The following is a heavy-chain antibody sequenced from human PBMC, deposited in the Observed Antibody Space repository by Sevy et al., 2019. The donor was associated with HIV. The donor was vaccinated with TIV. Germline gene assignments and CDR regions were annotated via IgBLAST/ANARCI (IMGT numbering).Heavy chain of an antibody. CDR2: INPNSGGT. CDR3: ARVGRSSGWYHFDY. CDR1: GYTFTGYY. V-gene: IGHV1-2*02. Sequence: ASVNVSCKASGYTFTGYYMHWVRQAPGQGLEWMGGINPNSGGTNYAQKFQGRVTMTRDTSISTAYMELSRLRSDDTAVYYCARVGRSSGWYHFDYGGRGTRVTVSS. D-gene: IGHD6-19*01. J-gene: IGHJ4*02.